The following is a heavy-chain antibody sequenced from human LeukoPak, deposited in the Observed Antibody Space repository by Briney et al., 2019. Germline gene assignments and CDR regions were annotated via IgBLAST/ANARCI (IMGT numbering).Heavy chain of an antibody. Sequence: GGSLRLSCAASGFTVSSNYMSWVRRAPGKGLEWVSVIYSGGSTDYADSVTGRFAISRDNSKNMLYLQLNSLRAEDTAVYYCARVDYGSGSYFDYWGQGTLVTVSS. CDR2: IYSGGST. CDR1: GFTVSSNY. V-gene: IGHV3-53*01. CDR3: ARVDYGSGSYFDY. D-gene: IGHD3-10*01. J-gene: IGHJ4*02.